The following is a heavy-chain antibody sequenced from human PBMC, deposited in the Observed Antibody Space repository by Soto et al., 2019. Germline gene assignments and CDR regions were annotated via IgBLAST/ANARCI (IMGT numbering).Heavy chain of an antibody. V-gene: IGHV1-69*12. J-gene: IGHJ2*01. Sequence: QVQLVQSGAEVKKPGSSVKVSCKASGGTFSSYAISWVRQAPGQGLEWMGGIIPIFGTANYAQKFQGRVTITADESTSTAYVELGSLRSEDTAVYCGARIRVSGPPGWYCDLWGRGTLVTVSS. D-gene: IGHD5-12*01. CDR2: IIPIFGTA. CDR1: GGTFSSYA. CDR3: ARIRVSGPPGWYCDL.